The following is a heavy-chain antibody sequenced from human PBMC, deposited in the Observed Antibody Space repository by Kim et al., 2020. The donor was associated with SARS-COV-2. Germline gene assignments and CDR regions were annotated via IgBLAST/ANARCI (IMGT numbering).Heavy chain of an antibody. CDR3: TRDRFGGYDSNYYYYGMDV. V-gene: IGHV3-49*03. CDR1: GFTFGDYA. D-gene: IGHD5-12*01. CDR2: IRSKAYGGTT. J-gene: IGHJ6*02. Sequence: GGSLRLSCTASGFTFGDYAMSWFRQAPGKGLEWVGFIRSKAYGGTTEYAASVKGRFTISRDDSKSIAYLQMNSLKTEDTAVYYCTRDRFGGYDSNYYYYGMDVWGQGTTVTVSS.